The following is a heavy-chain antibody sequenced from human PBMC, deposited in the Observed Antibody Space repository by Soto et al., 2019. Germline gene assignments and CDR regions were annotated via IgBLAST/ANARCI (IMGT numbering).Heavy chain of an antibody. CDR3: ARAFSSGSEQWGFGDF. CDR2: IDSAGDT. CDR1: GFTFSRYD. D-gene: IGHD5-12*01. Sequence: GGSLRLSCAASGFTFSRYDMHWVRQGAGKSLEWVSTIDSAGDTYYPGSVKGRFIISRENGKNSLYLQMNNLRVEDTAVYYCARAFSSGSEQWGFGDFWGQGALVTVSS. V-gene: IGHV3-13*01. J-gene: IGHJ1*01.